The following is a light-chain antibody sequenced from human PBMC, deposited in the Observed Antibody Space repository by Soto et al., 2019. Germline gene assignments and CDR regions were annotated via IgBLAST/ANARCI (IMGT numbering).Light chain of an antibody. CDR2: SAS. CDR3: QQRSNWLWT. CDR1: QSVSSK. Sequence: EIVMTQSPATLSLSPGQRATLSCRASQSVSSKLAWYQQRPGQAPRLLIYSASTRATGIPARFSGSGSGTDFTLTISSLEPEDFAVYYCQQRSNWLWTFGQGTKVDIK. J-gene: IGKJ1*01. V-gene: IGKV3-11*01.